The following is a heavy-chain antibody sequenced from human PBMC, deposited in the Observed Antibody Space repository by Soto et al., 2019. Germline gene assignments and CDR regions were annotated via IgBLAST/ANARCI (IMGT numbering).Heavy chain of an antibody. J-gene: IGHJ4*02. V-gene: IGHV1-18*04. Sequence: QVQLVQSGAEVRKPGASVKVSCKSSGYTFTAYGLSWVRQAPVQGLEWMGWISGNNVDTKYAQRFQGRVTMTTDTSTSTAYMELRSLRSDDTAVYYCARRMGRFLQWLFDYWGQGALFTDSS. CDR3: ARRMGRFLQWLFDY. CDR2: ISGNNVDT. D-gene: IGHD3-3*01. CDR1: GYTFTAYG.